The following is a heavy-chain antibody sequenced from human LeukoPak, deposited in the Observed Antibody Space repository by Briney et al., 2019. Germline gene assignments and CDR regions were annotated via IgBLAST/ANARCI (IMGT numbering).Heavy chain of an antibody. Sequence: GALRLSCAASGFTFSSFDMHWVRQPTGQGLEWVSTIGTACDTYYPGSVEGRFTLSRDNAKNSLYLQMNSLTAGDTAVYYCARGPPRGKYYYMDVWGKGTTVTVSS. J-gene: IGHJ6*03. CDR2: IGTACDT. CDR1: GFTFSSFD. D-gene: IGHD1-1*01. V-gene: IGHV3-13*01. CDR3: ARGPPRGKYYYMDV.